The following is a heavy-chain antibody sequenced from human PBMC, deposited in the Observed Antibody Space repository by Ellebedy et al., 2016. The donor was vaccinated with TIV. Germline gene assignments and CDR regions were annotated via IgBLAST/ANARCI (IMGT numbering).Heavy chain of an antibody. V-gene: IGHV3-15*01. Sequence: PVGSLRLSCAASGFTFSNAWMNWVRQAPGKGLEWVGRIKSKTDGGAADYAAPVKGRFTISRDDSKNTLYLQMNSLKTEDTAVYFCTTVYRYNYDSVWGQGTLVTVSS. D-gene: IGHD5-18*01. CDR1: GFTFSNAW. J-gene: IGHJ4*02. CDR2: IKSKTDGGAA. CDR3: TTVYRYNYDSV.